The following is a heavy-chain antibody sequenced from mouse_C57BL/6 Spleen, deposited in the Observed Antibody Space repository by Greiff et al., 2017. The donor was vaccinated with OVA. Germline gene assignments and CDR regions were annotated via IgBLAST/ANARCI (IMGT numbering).Heavy chain of an antibody. J-gene: IGHJ2*01. CDR3: ARGYYGSSCYAMDY. Sequence: QVHLPQSGAELVKPGSSVKLSCKASGYAFSSYWMNWVKQRPGKGLEWIGQIYPGDGDTNYNGKFKGKATLTADKSSSTAYMQLSSLTSEDSAVYVCARGYYGSSCYAMDYWGQGTTLTVSS. CDR1: GYAFSSYW. V-gene: IGHV1-80*01. CDR2: IYPGDGDT. D-gene: IGHD1-1*01.